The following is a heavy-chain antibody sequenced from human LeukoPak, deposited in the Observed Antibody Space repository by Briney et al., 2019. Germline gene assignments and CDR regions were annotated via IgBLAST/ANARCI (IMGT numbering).Heavy chain of an antibody. CDR2: INHSGST. J-gene: IGHJ6*03. Sequence: PSETLSLTCAVYGGSFSGYYWSWIRQPPGKGPEWIGEINHSGSTNYNPSLKSRVTISVDTSKNQFSLKLSSVTAADTAVYYCARLVPAATIYYYYYYMDVWGKGTTVTASS. CDR1: GGSFSGYY. V-gene: IGHV4-34*01. D-gene: IGHD2-2*01. CDR3: ARLVPAATIYYYYYYMDV.